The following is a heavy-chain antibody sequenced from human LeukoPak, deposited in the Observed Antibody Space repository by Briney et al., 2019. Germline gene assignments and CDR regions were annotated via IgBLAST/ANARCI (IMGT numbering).Heavy chain of an antibody. CDR2: IYTSGST. Sequence: SETLSLTCTVSGGSISSGSYYWSWIRQPAGKGLEWIGRIYTSGSTNYNPSLKSRVTISVDTSKNQFSLKLSSVTTADTAVYYCARSWDFWSGYYFDYWGQGTLVTVSS. CDR3: ARSWDFWSGYYFDY. J-gene: IGHJ4*02. CDR1: GGSISSGSYY. D-gene: IGHD3-3*01. V-gene: IGHV4-61*02.